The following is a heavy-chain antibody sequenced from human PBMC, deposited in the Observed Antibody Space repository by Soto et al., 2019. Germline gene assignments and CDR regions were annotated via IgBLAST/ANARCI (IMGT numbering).Heavy chain of an antibody. CDR2: IIPIFGTA. CDR1: GGTFSSYA. CDR3: ARAPRVYYDSSGYYDY. D-gene: IGHD3-22*01. V-gene: IGHV1-69*01. Sequence: QVQLVQSGAEVKKPGSSVKVSCKASGGTFSSYAISWVRQAPGQGLEWMGGIIPIFGTANYAQKFQGRVTISEDESTSTADMELSSLRSEDTAVYYCARAPRVYYDSSGYYDYWGQGTLVTVSS. J-gene: IGHJ4*02.